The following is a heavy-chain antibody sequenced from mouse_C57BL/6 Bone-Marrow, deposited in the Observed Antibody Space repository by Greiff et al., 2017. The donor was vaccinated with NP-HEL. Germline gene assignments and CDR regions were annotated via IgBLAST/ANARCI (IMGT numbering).Heavy chain of an antibody. Sequence: VQLQQPGAELVKPGASVKLSCKASGYTFTSYWMHWVKQRPGQGLEWIGMIHPNSGSTNYNEKFKSKATLTVDKSSSTAYMQLSSLTSEDSAVYYGERWGGSPVEALYYFDYWGQGTTLTVSS. J-gene: IGHJ2*01. CDR1: GYTFTSYW. CDR3: ERWGGSPVEALYYFDY. V-gene: IGHV1-64*01. D-gene: IGHD1-1*01. CDR2: IHPNSGST.